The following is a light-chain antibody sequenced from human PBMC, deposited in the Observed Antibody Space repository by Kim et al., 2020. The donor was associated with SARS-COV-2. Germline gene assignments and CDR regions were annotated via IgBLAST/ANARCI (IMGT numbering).Light chain of an antibody. V-gene: IGKV3-15*01. J-gene: IGKJ3*01. CDR3: QQYTKWPL. Sequence: EIVMTQSPATLSVSPVETATLSCRASQSVTSNLVWYQQKPGQAPRLLIYSASTRATGIPARFSGAGSGTEFTLTISSLQPEDFAIYYCQQYTKWPLFGPGTRVDFK. CDR1: QSVTSN. CDR2: SAS.